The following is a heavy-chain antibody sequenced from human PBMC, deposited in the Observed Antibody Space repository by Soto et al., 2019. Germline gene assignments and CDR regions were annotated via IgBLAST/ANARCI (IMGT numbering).Heavy chain of an antibody. CDR1: GGSINSHH. CDR3: AGDIPTGSYRFDY. V-gene: IGHV4-59*08. J-gene: IGHJ4*02. CDR2: IYNSGTT. D-gene: IGHD1-26*01. Sequence: SETLSLTCTVSGGSINSHHWSWIRQAPGKGLEWIGYIYNSGTTIYNPSFRSRITILLDKPNNQFTLNLGSVAAADTAIYYCAGDIPTGSYRFDYWGQGTLVTVS.